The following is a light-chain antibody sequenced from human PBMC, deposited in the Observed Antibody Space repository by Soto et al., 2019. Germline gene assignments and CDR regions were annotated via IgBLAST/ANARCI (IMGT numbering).Light chain of an antibody. V-gene: IGLV2-14*01. CDR3: SSYTSSSTPVV. CDR1: GTDVGQYNY. Sequence: QSALTQPPSASGSPGQSVTISCTGAGTDVGQYNYVSWYQQHPGKAPKLMIYEVSNRPSGVSNRFSGSKSGNTASLTISGLQAEDEADYYCSSYTSSSTPVVFGGGTKLTVL. CDR2: EVS. J-gene: IGLJ2*01.